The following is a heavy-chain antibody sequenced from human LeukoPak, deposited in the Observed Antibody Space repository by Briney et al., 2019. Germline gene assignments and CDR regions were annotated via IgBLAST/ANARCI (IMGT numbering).Heavy chain of an antibody. CDR2: IYSGGST. CDR3: ARGGCVLSSTSCPLRY. CDR1: GFTVSSNY. Sequence: GGSLRLSCGASGFTVSSNYMSWVRQAPGKGLEWVSVIYSGGSTYYADSVKGRFTISRDNSKNTLYLQMNSLRAEDTAVYYCARGGCVLSSTSCPLRYWGQGTLVTVSS. J-gene: IGHJ4*02. V-gene: IGHV3-53*01. D-gene: IGHD2-2*01.